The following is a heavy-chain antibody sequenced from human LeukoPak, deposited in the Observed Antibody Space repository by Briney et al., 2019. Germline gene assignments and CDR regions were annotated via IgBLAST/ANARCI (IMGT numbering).Heavy chain of an antibody. D-gene: IGHD2-8*01. CDR2: ISSSSSYI. V-gene: IGHV3-21*01. Sequence: GGSLRLSCAASGFTFSSYSMNWVRQAPGKGLEWVSSISSSSSYIYYADPVKGRFTISRDNAKNSLYLQMNSLRAEDTAVYYCARDNDVADFDYWGQGTLVTVSS. CDR1: GFTFSSYS. J-gene: IGHJ4*02. CDR3: ARDNDVADFDY.